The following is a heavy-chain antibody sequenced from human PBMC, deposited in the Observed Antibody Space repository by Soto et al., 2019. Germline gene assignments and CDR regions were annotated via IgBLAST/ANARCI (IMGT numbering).Heavy chain of an antibody. Sequence: QVQLVESGGGVVQPGRSLRLSCAASGFTFSSYGMHWVRQAPGKGLEWVALIRYDGSNKYYADSVKARFTISRDNSKNTLYLQMNSLRAEDTAVYYCRVVVTTNFDYWGQGTLVTVSS. J-gene: IGHJ4*02. CDR3: RVVVTTNFDY. CDR2: IRYDGSNK. V-gene: IGHV3-33*01. D-gene: IGHD2-15*01. CDR1: GFTFSSYG.